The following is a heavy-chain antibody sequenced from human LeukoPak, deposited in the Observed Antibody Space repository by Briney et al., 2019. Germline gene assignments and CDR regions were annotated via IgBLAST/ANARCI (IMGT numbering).Heavy chain of an antibody. J-gene: IGHJ3*02. Sequence: ASVKVSCKASGYTFTSYGISWVRQAPGQGLEWMGWISAYNGNANYAQKLQGRVTMTTDTSTSAAYMELRSLRSDDTAVYYCAVHRGAEFHNAFDIWGQGTMVTVSS. CDR2: ISAYNGNA. CDR1: GYTFTSYG. V-gene: IGHV1-18*01. CDR3: AVHRGAEFHNAFDI. D-gene: IGHD3-10*01.